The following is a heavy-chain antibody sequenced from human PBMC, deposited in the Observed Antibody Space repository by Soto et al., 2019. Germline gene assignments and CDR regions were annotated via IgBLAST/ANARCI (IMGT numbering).Heavy chain of an antibody. V-gene: IGHV4-59*01. CDR3: ASVSLLGGYFDY. CDR2: IYYSGST. J-gene: IGHJ4*02. Sequence: PSETLSLTCTVSGGSISSYYWSWIRQPPGKGLEWIGYIYYSGSTNYNPSLKSRVTISVDTSKNQFSLKLSSVTAADTAVYYCASVSLLGGYFDYWGQGTLVTVSS. D-gene: IGHD3-10*01. CDR1: GGSISSYY.